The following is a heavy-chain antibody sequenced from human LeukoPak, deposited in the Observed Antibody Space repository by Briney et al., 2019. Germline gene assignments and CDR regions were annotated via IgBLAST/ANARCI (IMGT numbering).Heavy chain of an antibody. CDR2: MNPDGSAI. V-gene: IGHV3-7*01. J-gene: IGHJ3*02. CDR1: GFSFSGSW. CDR3: ARDLLNGALDI. Sequence: GGSLRLSCTASGFSFSGSWMSWVRQLPGKGLEWLVDMNPDGSAIVYVDSVKGRFTVSRNNAKNSLYLQMDGLRAEDTAVYYCARDLLNGALDIWGQGTLVTVSS.